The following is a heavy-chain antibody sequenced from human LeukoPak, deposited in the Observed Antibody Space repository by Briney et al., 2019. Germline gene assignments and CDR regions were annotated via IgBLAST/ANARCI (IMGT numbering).Heavy chain of an antibody. CDR2: INANSGTR. CDR1: GFTFRSYA. J-gene: IGHJ5*01. Sequence: PGGSLRLSCAASGFTFRSYAMSWVRQAPGKGLEWVPTINANSGTRSYAASVRGRFTISGDNSKNTVYLQLTSLRAEDTAVYYCAKPISGGLAVTADWFDHWGQGTLVGVSS. D-gene: IGHD6-19*01. CDR3: AKPISGGLAVTADWFDH. V-gene: IGHV3-23*01.